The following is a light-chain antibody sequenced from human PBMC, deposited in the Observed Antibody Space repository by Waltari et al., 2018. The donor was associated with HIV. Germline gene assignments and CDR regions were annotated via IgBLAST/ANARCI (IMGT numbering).Light chain of an antibody. CDR2: GAS. J-gene: IGKJ1*01. CDR1: QDISTH. V-gene: IGKV1-27*01. Sequence: DIQMTQSPSSLSASVGDRVTLTCRASQDISTHLAWYQQTSGRVPKLLIYGASTLQSGVPSRFSGSGSGTEFTLTISSLQPEDVAIYYCQKYDSAPQTFGQGTKVEVK. CDR3: QKYDSAPQT.